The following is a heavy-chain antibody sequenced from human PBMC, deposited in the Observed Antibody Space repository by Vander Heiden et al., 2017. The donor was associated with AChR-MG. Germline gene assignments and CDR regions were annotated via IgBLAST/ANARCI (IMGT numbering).Heavy chain of an antibody. Sequence: QVHLVQSGAEVKKPGASVKVSCKASGYTFPGHYMPWVRQAPGQGLEWMGWINPNTGGTNYARKFQGRLTMTRDTSSSTDYMELRSLRSDDTAIYYCATHVGLEQGSWFDPWGQGTLVTVSS. J-gene: IGHJ5*02. D-gene: IGHD1-1*01. V-gene: IGHV1-2*02. CDR1: GYTFPGHY. CDR3: ATHVGLEQGSWFDP. CDR2: INPNTGGT.